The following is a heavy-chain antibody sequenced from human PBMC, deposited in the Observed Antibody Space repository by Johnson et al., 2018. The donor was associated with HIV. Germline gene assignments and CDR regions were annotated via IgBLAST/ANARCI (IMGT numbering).Heavy chain of an antibody. V-gene: IGHV3-53*01. J-gene: IGHJ3*02. D-gene: IGHD1-7*01. CDR1: GFTVSSNY. CDR3: ARVTGTTQLDAFDS. CDR2: SWNSGSI. Sequence: VQLVESGGGLIQPGGSLRLSCAASGFTVSSNYMSWVRQAPGKGLEWVSSISWNSGSIGYADSVKGRFTISRDNSKNSLYLQMNSLRAEDTALYYCARVTGTTQLDAFDSWGQGTMVTVSS.